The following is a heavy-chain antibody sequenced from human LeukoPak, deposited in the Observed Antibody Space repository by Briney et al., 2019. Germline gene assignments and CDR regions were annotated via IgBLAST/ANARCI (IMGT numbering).Heavy chain of an antibody. J-gene: IGHJ4*02. D-gene: IGHD1-26*01. Sequence: ASVKVSCKASGYTFTSYAMNWVRQATGQGLEWMGWMDTNSDNTVYAEKFQGRVTMTRDTSISTAYMELRGLRSDDTAVYYCARDYPGNFDYWGQGTLVTVSS. CDR2: MDTNSDNT. V-gene: IGHV1-8*02. CDR3: ARDYPGNFDY. CDR1: GYTFTSYA.